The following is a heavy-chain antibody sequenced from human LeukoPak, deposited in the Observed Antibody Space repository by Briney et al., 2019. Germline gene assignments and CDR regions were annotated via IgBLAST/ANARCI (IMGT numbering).Heavy chain of an antibody. CDR1: GGSISSGVYY. CDR2: IYYSGST. CDR3: AREITAAGKNWFDP. D-gene: IGHD6-13*01. Sequence: SQTLSLTCTVSGGSISSGVYYWSWIRQPPGKGLEWIGYIYYSGSTYYNPSLKSRVTISVDTSKNQFSLKLSSVTAADTAVYYCAREITAAGKNWFDPWGQGTLVTVSS. J-gene: IGHJ5*02. V-gene: IGHV4-30-4*01.